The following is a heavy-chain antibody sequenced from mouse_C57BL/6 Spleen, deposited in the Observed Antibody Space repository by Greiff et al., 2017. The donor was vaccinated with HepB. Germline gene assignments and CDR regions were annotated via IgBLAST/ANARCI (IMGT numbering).Heavy chain of an antibody. CDR1: GYTFTSYW. CDR3: ARGYYCSSYYYAMDY. D-gene: IGHD1-1*01. J-gene: IGHJ4*01. CDR2: IDPSDSYT. Sequence: QVQLQQPGAELVRPGTSVKLSCKASGYTFTSYWMHWVKQRPGQGLEWIGVIDPSDSYTNYTQKFKGKATLTVDTASSTAYMQLSSLTSEDSAVYYCARGYYCSSYYYAMDYWGQGTSVTVSS. V-gene: IGHV1-59*01.